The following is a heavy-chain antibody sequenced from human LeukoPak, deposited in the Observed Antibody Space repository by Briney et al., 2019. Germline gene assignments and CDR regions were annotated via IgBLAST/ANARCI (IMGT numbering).Heavy chain of an antibody. Sequence: SQTLSLTYTVSGGSISSYYWSWIRQHPGNGLEWIGYIYYSGRNNYNPSLKSRVTISVDTSKNQFSLRLSSVTAADTAVYYCARGGYYCSGNDFRFDPWGQGTLVTVSS. D-gene: IGHD3-10*01. V-gene: IGHV4-59*01. CDR1: GGSISSYY. J-gene: IGHJ5*02. CDR2: IYYSGRN. CDR3: ARGGYYCSGNDFRFDP.